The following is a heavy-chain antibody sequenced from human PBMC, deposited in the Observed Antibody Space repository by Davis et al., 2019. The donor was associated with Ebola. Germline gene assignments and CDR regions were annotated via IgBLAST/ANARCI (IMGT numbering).Heavy chain of an antibody. Sequence: GESLKISCAASGFVFSSYVMSWVRRAPGKGLEWVSTLGLSGDTYYADSVKGRFAISRDNSKNTLYLQMDSLRAEDTAVYYCAAHTYFYDSSGSDYWGQGTLVTVSS. CDR1: GFVFSSYV. D-gene: IGHD3-22*01. CDR3: AAHTYFYDSSGSDY. CDR2: LGLSGDT. J-gene: IGHJ4*02. V-gene: IGHV3-23*01.